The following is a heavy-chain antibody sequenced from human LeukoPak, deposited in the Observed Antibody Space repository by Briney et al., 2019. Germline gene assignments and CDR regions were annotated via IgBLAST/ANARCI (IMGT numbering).Heavy chain of an antibody. V-gene: IGHV4-4*07. CDR1: GGSISSYY. CDR3: ARGRSDFWSGYYPTFDP. D-gene: IGHD3-3*01. J-gene: IGHJ5*02. CDR2: IYTSGST. Sequence: PSETLSLTCTVSGGSISSYYWSWIRQPAGKGLEWIGRIYTSGSTNYNPSLKSRVTMSVDTSKNQFSLKLSSVTAADTAVYYCARGRSDFWSGYYPTFDPWGQGTLVTVSS.